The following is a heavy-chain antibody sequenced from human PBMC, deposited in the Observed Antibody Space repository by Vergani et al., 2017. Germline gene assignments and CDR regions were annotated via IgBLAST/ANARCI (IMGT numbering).Heavy chain of an antibody. V-gene: IGHV4-59*01. CDR1: GGSISSYY. D-gene: IGHD1-26*01. CDR3: ARGIGRSYYCYMDV. CDR2: IYYSGST. Sequence: QVQLEESGPGLVKPSETLSLTCTVSGGSISSYYWSWIRQPPGKGLEWIGYIYYSGSTNYNPSLKSRVTISVDTSKNQFSLKLSSVTAADTAVYYCARGIGRSYYCYMDVWGKGTTVTVSS. J-gene: IGHJ6*03.